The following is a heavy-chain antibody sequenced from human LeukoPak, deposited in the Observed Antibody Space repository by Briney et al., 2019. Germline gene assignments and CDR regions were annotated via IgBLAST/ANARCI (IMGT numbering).Heavy chain of an antibody. CDR2: LSGNGRIV. D-gene: IGHD3-10*01. J-gene: IGHJ4*02. V-gene: IGHV3-23*01. CDR1: GFTFSIYA. CDR3: ATLGLYYYGSGSFGY. Sequence: GGSLRLSCAGSGFTFSIYAMNWFRQAPGEGLEWVSGLSGNGRIVNYADSVKGRFTISRDNSKNTLYLRMNSLRAEDTAVYYCATLGLYYYGSGSFGYWGQGTLVTVSS.